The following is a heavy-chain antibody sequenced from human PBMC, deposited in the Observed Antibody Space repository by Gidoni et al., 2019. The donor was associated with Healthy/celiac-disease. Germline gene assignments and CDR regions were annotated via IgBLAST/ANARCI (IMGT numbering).Heavy chain of an antibody. Sequence: QVQLVESGGGLVKPGGSLRLSCAASGFTFSDYYLSWIRQAPGKGVEWVSYMSSSGSTIYYADSVKGRFTISRENAKNALYLQMNSLRAEDTAVYYWARGVLGGWELATGGDWFDPWGQGTLVTVSS. V-gene: IGHV3-11*01. CDR2: MSSSGSTI. CDR3: ARGVLGGWELATGGDWFDP. CDR1: GFTFSDYY. D-gene: IGHD1-26*01. J-gene: IGHJ5*02.